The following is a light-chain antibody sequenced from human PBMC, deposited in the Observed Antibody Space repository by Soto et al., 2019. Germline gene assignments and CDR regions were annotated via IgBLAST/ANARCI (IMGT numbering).Light chain of an antibody. CDR1: QTINNN. CDR2: GAS. V-gene: IGKV3-15*01. J-gene: IGKJ1*01. Sequence: VMTQAPATLSVSPGERATLSCRASQTINNNVAWYQLKDGQVPRLVIYGASTRATDIPARFSGSGSGTEFTLPISSLQSEDVAEYHCQQYNNWPQTFGQGTKGEIK. CDR3: QQYNNWPQT.